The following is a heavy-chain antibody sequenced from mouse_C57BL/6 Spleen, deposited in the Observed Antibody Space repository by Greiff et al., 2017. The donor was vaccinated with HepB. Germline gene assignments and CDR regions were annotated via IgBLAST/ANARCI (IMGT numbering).Heavy chain of an antibody. Sequence: QVQLKESGAELVRPGTSVKVSCKASGYAFTNYLIEWVKQRPGQGLEWIGVINPGSGGTNYNEKFKGKATLTADKSSSTAYMQLSSLTSEDSAVYFCARGGTGTGDYWGQGTTLTVSS. V-gene: IGHV1-54*01. J-gene: IGHJ2*01. CDR3: ARGGTGTGDY. D-gene: IGHD4-1*01. CDR2: INPGSGGT. CDR1: GYAFTNYL.